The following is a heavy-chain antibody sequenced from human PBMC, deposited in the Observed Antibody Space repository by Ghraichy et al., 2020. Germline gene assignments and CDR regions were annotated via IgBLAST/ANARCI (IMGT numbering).Heavy chain of an antibody. CDR2: VNHSGSP. D-gene: IGHD2/OR15-2a*01. CDR3: ARGKWEDFTFYHSYYMDA. J-gene: IGHJ6*03. Sequence: ESLNISCAVYGGSLSGYYWRWSWIRQPPGKGLEWIGEVNHSGSPNSNPSLKSQVIISVDTSKNQFSLKLNSVTAADTAVYYCARGKWEDFTFYHSYYMDAWGRGTPVTVSS. CDR1: GGSLSGYY. V-gene: IGHV4-34*01.